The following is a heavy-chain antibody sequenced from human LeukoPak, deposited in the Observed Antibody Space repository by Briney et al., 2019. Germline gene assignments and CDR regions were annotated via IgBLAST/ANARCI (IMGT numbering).Heavy chain of an antibody. CDR3: ARIRDGYNDAYDI. CDR1: GYTFTGYW. J-gene: IGHJ3*02. V-gene: IGHV1-46*01. D-gene: IGHD5-24*01. CDR2: ISPSGGST. Sequence: ASVKVSCKAFGYTFTGYWMHWVRQAPGQGPEWMGVISPSGGSTIYAQKFKGRVTMTSDTSARTVYMELSSLRSEDTAIYYCARIRDGYNDAYDIWGQGTVVTVPS.